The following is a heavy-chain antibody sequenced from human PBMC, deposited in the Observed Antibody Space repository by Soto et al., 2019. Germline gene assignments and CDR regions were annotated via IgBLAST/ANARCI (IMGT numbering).Heavy chain of an antibody. J-gene: IGHJ6*02. V-gene: IGHV5-10-1*01. Sequence: LGESLKISCKGSGYSFTSYWISWVRQMPGKGLEWMGRIDPSDSYTNYSPSFQGHVTISADKSISTAYLQWSSLKASDTAMYYCARHPGSRAYSHYYYGMDVWGQGTTVTVSS. CDR2: IDPSDSYT. CDR3: ARHPGSRAYSHYYYGMDV. D-gene: IGHD3-16*01. CDR1: GYSFTSYW.